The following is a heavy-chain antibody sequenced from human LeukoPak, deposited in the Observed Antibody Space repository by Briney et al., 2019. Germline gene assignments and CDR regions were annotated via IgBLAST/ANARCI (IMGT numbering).Heavy chain of an antibody. J-gene: IGHJ4*02. CDR1: GFTFSSYA. V-gene: IGHV3-23*01. D-gene: IGHD4-11*01. CDR3: ARSTVTTDYFDY. CDR2: ISGSGGST. Sequence: PGGSLRLSCAASGFTFSSYAMSWVRQAPGKGLEWVSAISGSGGSTYYADSVKGRLTISRDNSKNTLYLQMNSLRAEDTAVYYCARSTVTTDYFDYWGQGTLVTVSS.